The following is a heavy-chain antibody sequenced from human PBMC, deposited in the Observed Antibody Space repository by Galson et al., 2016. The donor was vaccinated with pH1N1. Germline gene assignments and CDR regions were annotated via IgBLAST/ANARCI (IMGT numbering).Heavy chain of an antibody. J-gene: IGHJ4*02. V-gene: IGHV1-24*01. CDR2: FDPQDGET. CDR1: GYTLSQIS. CDR3: ATDLYFYGSLRKLYFYY. D-gene: IGHD3-10*01. Sequence: SVKVSCKVSGYTLSQISIHWVRQAPGKGLEWMGGFDPQDGETIYAQKFQGRVSMTEDTATDTAYMEMSSLRSDDTAVYYCATDLYFYGSLRKLYFYYWGQGTPVTVSS.